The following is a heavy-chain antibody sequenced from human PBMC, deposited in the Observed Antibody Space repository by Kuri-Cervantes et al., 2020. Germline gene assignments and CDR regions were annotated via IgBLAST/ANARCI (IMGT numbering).Heavy chain of an antibody. CDR2: INHSGST. D-gene: IGHD6-19*01. CDR3: ARLGVHSSGWYYFDY. V-gene: IGHV4-34*01. Sequence: GSLRLSCAVYGGSFSGYYWSWIRQPPGKGLEWIGEINHSGSTNYNPSLKSRVTISVDTSKNQFSLKLSSVTAADTAVYYCARLGVHSSGWYYFDYWGQGTLVTVSS. J-gene: IGHJ4*02. CDR1: GGSFSGYY.